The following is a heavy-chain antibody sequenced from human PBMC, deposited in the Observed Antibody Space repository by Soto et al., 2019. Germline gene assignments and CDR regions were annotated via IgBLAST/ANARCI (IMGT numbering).Heavy chain of an antibody. D-gene: IGHD6-13*01. CDR2: IYPDDSDT. V-gene: IGHV5-51*01. Sequence: ESLKISCKSSGYGFTTYWIVLLRQVPGKGLEWMVIIYPDDSDTRYSPSFQGQVTISVDKSIRTAYLQWSNLQASDTAIYYCARHRRRYTSSWCQIDYWGQGTLVTVSS. J-gene: IGHJ4*02. CDR1: GYGFTTYW. CDR3: ARHRRRYTSSWCQIDY.